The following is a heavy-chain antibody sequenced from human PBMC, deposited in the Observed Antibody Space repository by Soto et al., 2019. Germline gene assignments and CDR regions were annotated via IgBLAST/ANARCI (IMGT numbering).Heavy chain of an antibody. V-gene: IGHV3-30-3*01. CDR1: GFTFSSYA. D-gene: IGHD4-17*01. CDR3: ARARPGATVTYRFDY. Sequence: QVQLVESGGGVVQPGRSLRLSCAASGFTFSSYAMHWVRQAPGKGLEWVAVISYDGSNKYYADSVKGRFTISRDNSKNTLYLQMNSLRAEDTAVYYCARARPGATVTYRFDYWGQGTLVTVSS. J-gene: IGHJ4*02. CDR2: ISYDGSNK.